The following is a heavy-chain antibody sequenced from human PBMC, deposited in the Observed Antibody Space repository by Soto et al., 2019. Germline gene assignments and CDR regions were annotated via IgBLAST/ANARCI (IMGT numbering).Heavy chain of an antibody. Sequence: GESLKISCKTSGYSFTSYWIGWVRQMPGKGLEWMGIIYPGDSDTRYSPSFQGQVTISVDKSISTAYLQWSSLKASDTAMYYCATDTARTYYYYGMDVWGQGTTVTVSS. V-gene: IGHV5-51*01. CDR2: IYPGDSDT. J-gene: IGHJ6*02. CDR3: ATDTARTYYYYGMDV. CDR1: GYSFTSYW. D-gene: IGHD5-18*01.